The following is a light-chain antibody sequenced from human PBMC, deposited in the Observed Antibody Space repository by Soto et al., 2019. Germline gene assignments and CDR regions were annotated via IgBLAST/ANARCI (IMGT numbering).Light chain of an antibody. V-gene: IGLV2-14*01. J-gene: IGLJ2*01. CDR3: SSYTISSTLV. CDR2: DVS. Sequence: QSALTQPASVSGSPGQSITISCTGTSSDVGGYNYVSWYQQHPGKAPKFLIYDVSNRPSGVSNRFSGSKSGNTASLTISGLQAEDEADYYCSSYTISSTLVFGGGTKVTVL. CDR1: SSDVGGYNY.